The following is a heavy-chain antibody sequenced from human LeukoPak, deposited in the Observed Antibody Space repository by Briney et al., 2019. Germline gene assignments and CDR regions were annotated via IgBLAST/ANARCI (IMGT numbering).Heavy chain of an antibody. CDR2: INPYNGNT. CDR3: ARDRMANTRDFDF. V-gene: IGHV1-18*04. CDR1: GYTFTNYF. Sequence: VKVSCKASGYTFTNYFMHWVRQAPGQGLEWMGSINPYNGNTNSAQKSQGRVTMTTDTSTSTAYMELISLRSDDTAMYFCARDRMANTRDFDFWGQGTLVTVSS. J-gene: IGHJ4*02. D-gene: IGHD5-24*01.